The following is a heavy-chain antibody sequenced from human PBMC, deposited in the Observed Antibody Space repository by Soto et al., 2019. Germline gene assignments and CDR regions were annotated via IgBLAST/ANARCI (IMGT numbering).Heavy chain of an antibody. Sequence: QVQLVESGGGLVKPGGSLRLSCAASGFTFSDYYMTWIRQAPGKGLEWVSYTSSSGTGIYYADSVKGRFTISRDNAKKSLYLQMSSLRAEDTDIYYCARAYSDAFDIWGQGTMVTVSS. D-gene: IGHD2-15*01. V-gene: IGHV3-11*01. J-gene: IGHJ3*02. CDR3: ARAYSDAFDI. CDR1: GFTFSDYY. CDR2: TSSSGTGI.